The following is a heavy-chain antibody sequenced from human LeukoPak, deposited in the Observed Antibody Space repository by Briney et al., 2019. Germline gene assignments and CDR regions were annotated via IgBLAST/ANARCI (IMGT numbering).Heavy chain of an antibody. CDR3: ARHGRHRGWLPYPVFDY. D-gene: IGHD5-24*01. V-gene: IGHV4-59*08. CDR2: IYYSGST. Sequence: SETLSLTCTVSGGSISSYYWSWIRQPPGKGLEWIGYIYYSGSTNYNPSLKSRVTISVDTSKNQFSLKLSSVTAADTAVYYCARHGRHRGWLPYPVFDYWGQGTLVTVSS. J-gene: IGHJ4*02. CDR1: GGSISSYY.